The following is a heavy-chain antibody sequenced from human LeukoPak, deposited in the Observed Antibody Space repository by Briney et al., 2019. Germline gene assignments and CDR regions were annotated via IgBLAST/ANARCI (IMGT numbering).Heavy chain of an antibody. V-gene: IGHV3-48*03. CDR2: ISSSGGTR. J-gene: IGHJ4*02. CDR1: GFAFSVYE. D-gene: IGHD6-19*01. CDR3: ATPTVASTFDY. Sequence: GGSLRLSCAASGFAFSVYEMYWVRQAPGKGLEWVSYISSSGGTRYYADSVKGRFTISRDNAYNSLFLQMNSLRAEDTAVYYCATPTVASTFDYWGQGTLVTVSS.